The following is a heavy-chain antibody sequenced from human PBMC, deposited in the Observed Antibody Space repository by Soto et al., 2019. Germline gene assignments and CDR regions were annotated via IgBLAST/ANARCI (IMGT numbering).Heavy chain of an antibody. CDR3: AVVAGVKDYHYVDAFDH. CDR1: GYTSTTYG. D-gene: IGHD4-17*01. Sequence: QVQLVQSGAEVKKPGASVKVSCKTSGYTSTTYGINWVRQAPGQGLEWMGWISGYNGNTNYAQKFQGRVTMTTDTSTTIAYMELTRLRSDDTALYYCAVVAGVKDYHYVDAFDHWGQGSLVTVSS. J-gene: IGHJ4*02. CDR2: ISGYNGNT. V-gene: IGHV1-18*01.